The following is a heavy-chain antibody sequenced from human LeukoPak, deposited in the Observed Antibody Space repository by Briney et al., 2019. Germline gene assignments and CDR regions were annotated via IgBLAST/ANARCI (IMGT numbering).Heavy chain of an antibody. CDR1: GYTFTSYG. CDR2: ISAYNGNT. V-gene: IGHV1-18*01. Sequence: GASVKVSCKASGYTFTSYGISWVRQAPGQGLEWMGWISAYNGNTNYAQKLQGRVTMTTDTSTSTAYMELRSLRSDDTAVYYCARARGSSWYDYYYYYYMDVWGKGTTVTISS. J-gene: IGHJ6*03. D-gene: IGHD6-13*01. CDR3: ARARGSSWYDYYYYYYMDV.